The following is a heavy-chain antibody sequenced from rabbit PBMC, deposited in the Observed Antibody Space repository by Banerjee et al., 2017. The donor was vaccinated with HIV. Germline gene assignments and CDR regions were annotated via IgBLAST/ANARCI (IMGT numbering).Heavy chain of an antibody. CDR3: ARIGTSGWGEWTYYFDL. CDR2: IYTDISGST. J-gene: IGHJ4*01. Sequence: ELAESGGGLVTLGGSLKLSCKASGIDFSTYGISWVRQAPGKGLEWIACIYTDISGSTDYASWAKGRFTISKTSSTTVTLQMTSLTAADTATYFCARIGTSGWGEWTYYFDLWGPGTLVTVS. V-gene: IGHV1S45*01. CDR1: GIDFSTYG. D-gene: IGHD4-1*01.